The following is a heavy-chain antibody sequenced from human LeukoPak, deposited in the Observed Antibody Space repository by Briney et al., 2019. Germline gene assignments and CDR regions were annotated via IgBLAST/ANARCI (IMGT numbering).Heavy chain of an antibody. CDR2: IKPDGSEK. CDR3: ARYCTFRTCSGTKFDY. J-gene: IGHJ4*02. CDR1: EMTFSSYW. V-gene: IGHV3-7*01. Sequence: GGSLRLSCTASEMTFSSYWMSWVRQAPGKGLEWVANIKPDGSEKYYLDSVKGRFTFSRDNAKNSLYLQMSSLRAEDTAVYFCARYCTFRTCSGTKFDYWGQGTLVTVSS. D-gene: IGHD1-1*01.